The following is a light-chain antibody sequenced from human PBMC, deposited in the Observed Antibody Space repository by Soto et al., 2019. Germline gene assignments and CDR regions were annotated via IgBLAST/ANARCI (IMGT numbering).Light chain of an antibody. J-gene: IGKJ4*01. Sequence: EIVLTQSPATLSLSPGERATLSCRASQSITSHLAWYQQKPGQAPRLLMYAASNRATGIPARFSGSGSGTDFTLTISSLEPEEFAVYYCQQRRNWPLTFGGGTKVEIK. CDR3: QQRRNWPLT. V-gene: IGKV3-11*01. CDR2: AAS. CDR1: QSITSH.